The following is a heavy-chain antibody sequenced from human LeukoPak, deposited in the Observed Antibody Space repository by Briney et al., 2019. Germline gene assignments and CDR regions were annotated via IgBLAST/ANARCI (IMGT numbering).Heavy chain of an antibody. Sequence: GGSLRLSCAASGFTFSSYSMNWVRQAPGKGLEWVSSISSSGSYIYYADSVKGRFTISRDNAKNSLYLQMNSLRAEDTAVYYCAREGWIREFDYWGQGTLVTVSS. CDR1: GFTFSSYS. CDR2: ISSSGSYI. V-gene: IGHV3-21*01. D-gene: IGHD5-18*01. CDR3: AREGWIREFDY. J-gene: IGHJ4*02.